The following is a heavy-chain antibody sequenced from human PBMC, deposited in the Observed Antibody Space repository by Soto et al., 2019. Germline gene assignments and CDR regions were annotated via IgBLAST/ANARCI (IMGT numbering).Heavy chain of an antibody. CDR1: GFTFITHA. V-gene: IGHV3-30-3*01. D-gene: IGHD6-13*01. Sequence: GGSLRLSCAASGFTFITHAMHWVRQAPGKGLECVAIVSFDGSNKYYADSVKGRFTISRDNSKNTLYLQMSGLTPEDTAFYYCARDQTGITTAGGGRIDRWGQGTLVTVSS. J-gene: IGHJ5*02. CDR3: ARDQTGITTAGGGRIDR. CDR2: VSFDGSNK.